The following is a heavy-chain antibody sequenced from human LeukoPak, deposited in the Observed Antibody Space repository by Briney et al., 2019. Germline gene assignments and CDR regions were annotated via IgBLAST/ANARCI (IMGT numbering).Heavy chain of an antibody. CDR2: INPNSGGT. V-gene: IGHV1-2*02. Sequence: ASVKVSCKASGYTFTGYYMHWVRQAPGQGLEWMGWINPNSGGTNYAQKFQGRVTMTRDTSISTAYMGLSRLRSDDTAVYYCARDHLGTHRSIAAPPGYWGQGTLVTVSS. CDR3: ARDHLGTHRSIAAPPGY. CDR1: GYTFTGYY. D-gene: IGHD6-6*01. J-gene: IGHJ4*02.